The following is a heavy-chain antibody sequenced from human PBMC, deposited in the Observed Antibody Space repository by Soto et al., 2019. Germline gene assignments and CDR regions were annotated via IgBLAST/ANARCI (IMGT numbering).Heavy chain of an antibody. D-gene: IGHD2-2*01. CDR3: ARIVVVPAAMPGIDY. CDR2: ISSSSSTI. J-gene: IGHJ4*02. Sequence: GVSLRRSGEPSGFHLSSYSRKWVRQEPGKGLEWVSYISSSSSTIYYADSVKGRFTISRDNAKNSLYLQMNSLRAEDTAVYYCARIVVVPAAMPGIDYWGQGTLVTVSS. V-gene: IGHV3-48*01. CDR1: GFHLSSYS.